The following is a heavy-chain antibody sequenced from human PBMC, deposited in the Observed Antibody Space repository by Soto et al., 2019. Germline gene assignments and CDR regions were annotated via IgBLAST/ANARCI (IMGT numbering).Heavy chain of an antibody. CDR3: ARGPVIVGATTPFDY. Sequence: SETLSLTCAVYGGSFSGYYWSWIRQPPGKGLEWIGEINHSGSTNYNPSLKSRVTISVDTSKNQFSLKLSSVTAADTAVYYCARGPVIVGATTPFDYWGQGTLVTVS. CDR2: INHSGST. J-gene: IGHJ4*02. V-gene: IGHV4-34*01. CDR1: GGSFSGYY. D-gene: IGHD1-26*01.